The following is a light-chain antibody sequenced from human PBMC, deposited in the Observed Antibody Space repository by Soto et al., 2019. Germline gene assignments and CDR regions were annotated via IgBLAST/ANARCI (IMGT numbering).Light chain of an antibody. V-gene: IGKV3D-15*02. J-gene: IGKJ1*01. Sequence: EIVMTQSPATLSVSPGERATLSCRASQSVSSNLAWYQHIPGQTPRLLIYGASNRATVIPDRFSGSGSGTDFTLTISRLEPEDFAVYYCQQHDNSPWMFGQGTKVDIK. CDR3: QQHDNSPWM. CDR1: QSVSSN. CDR2: GAS.